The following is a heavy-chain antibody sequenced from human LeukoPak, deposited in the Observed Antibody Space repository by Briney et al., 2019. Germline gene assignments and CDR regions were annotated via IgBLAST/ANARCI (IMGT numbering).Heavy chain of an antibody. Sequence: ASVKVSCKASGGTFSSYAISWVRQAPGQGLEWMGWISAYNGNTNYAQKLQGRVTMTTDTSTSTAYMELRSLRSDDTAVYYCARPYMIAAAEEIDYWGQGTLVTVSS. D-gene: IGHD6-13*01. CDR3: ARPYMIAAAEEIDY. J-gene: IGHJ4*02. CDR2: ISAYNGNT. CDR1: GGTFSSYA. V-gene: IGHV1-18*01.